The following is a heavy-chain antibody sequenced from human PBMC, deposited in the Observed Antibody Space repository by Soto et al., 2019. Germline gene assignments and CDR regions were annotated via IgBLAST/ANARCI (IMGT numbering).Heavy chain of an antibody. Sequence: ASVKVSCKASGYTFTGYYMHWVRQAPGQGLEWMGWINPNSGGTNYAQKFQGRVTMTRDTSISTAYMELSRLRSDATAVYYCARDLYCSSTSCYADYGMDVWGQGTMVTVSS. J-gene: IGHJ6*02. CDR1: GYTFTGYY. CDR2: INPNSGGT. CDR3: ARDLYCSSTSCYADYGMDV. D-gene: IGHD2-2*01. V-gene: IGHV1-2*02.